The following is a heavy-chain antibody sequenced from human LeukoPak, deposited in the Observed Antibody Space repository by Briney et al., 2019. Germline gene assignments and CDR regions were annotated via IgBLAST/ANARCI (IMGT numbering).Heavy chain of an antibody. CDR2: TYPGDSDT. J-gene: IGHJ3*02. CDR1: GYSFTIYW. Sequence: PGESLKISCKGSGYSFTIYWIGWVRQMPGKGLEWMGITYPGDSDTSYSPSFQGQVTISADKSINTAYLQWSSLKASDTAMYYCARRSPLRGDAFDIWGQGTMVTVSS. D-gene: IGHD3-10*01. CDR3: ARRSPLRGDAFDI. V-gene: IGHV5-51*01.